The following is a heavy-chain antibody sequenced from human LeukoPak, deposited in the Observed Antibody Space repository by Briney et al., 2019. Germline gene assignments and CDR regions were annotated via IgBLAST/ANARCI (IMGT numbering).Heavy chain of an antibody. CDR1: GGSISGYY. V-gene: IGHV4-59*01. D-gene: IGHD2-15*01. Sequence: SETLSLTCAVSGGSISGYYWSWIRQPPGKGLEWIGDIYYSGSTNYNPSLKSRVTISVDTSKNQFSLKLSSVTAADTAVYYCARADSPAYNWFDPWGQGTLVTVSS. CDR2: IYYSGST. CDR3: ARADSPAYNWFDP. J-gene: IGHJ5*02.